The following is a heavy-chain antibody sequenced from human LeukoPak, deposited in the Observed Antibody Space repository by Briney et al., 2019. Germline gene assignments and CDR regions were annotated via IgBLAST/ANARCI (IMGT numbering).Heavy chain of an antibody. CDR2: ISPDGAVK. CDR3: VRGGGNFDY. CDR1: GFTFRGYW. V-gene: IGHV3-7*01. Sequence: GGFLRLSCAASGFTFRGYWMSWVRQAPGKGLEWVVNISPDGAVKYYLDSVKGRFTISRDNAENSLYLQMNSLRAEDTAVYYCVRGGGNFDYWGQGTLVTVSS. D-gene: IGHD2/OR15-2a*01. J-gene: IGHJ4*02.